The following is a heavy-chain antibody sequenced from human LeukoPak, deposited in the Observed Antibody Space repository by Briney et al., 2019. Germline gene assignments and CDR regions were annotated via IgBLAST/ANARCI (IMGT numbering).Heavy chain of an antibody. CDR2: ISGSGGST. Sequence: GGSLRLSCAASGFTFSSYAMSWVRQAPGEGLEWFSAISGSGGSTYYADSVKGRFTISRDNSKNTLYLQMNSLRAEDTAVHYCASRYYDSSGTYWGQGTLVTVSS. J-gene: IGHJ4*02. V-gene: IGHV3-23*01. CDR3: ASRYYDSSGTY. D-gene: IGHD3-22*01. CDR1: GFTFSSYA.